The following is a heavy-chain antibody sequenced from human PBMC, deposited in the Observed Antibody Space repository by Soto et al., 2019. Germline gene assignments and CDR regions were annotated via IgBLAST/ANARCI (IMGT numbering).Heavy chain of an antibody. J-gene: IGHJ6*02. CDR1: GGTFSTSA. CDR3: ARDKDRQQLGGNYYYILDV. CDR2: IMPVFATP. Sequence: QVQLMQSGAEVKKPGSSVKVSCKASGGTFSTSAISWVRQAPGEGLEWVGSIMPVFATPDYAQKFQGRVTISADESTTTAYLELTSRTTDDTAVYYCARDKDRQQLGGNYYYILDVWGQGTAITVSS. V-gene: IGHV1-69*15. D-gene: IGHD3-3*02.